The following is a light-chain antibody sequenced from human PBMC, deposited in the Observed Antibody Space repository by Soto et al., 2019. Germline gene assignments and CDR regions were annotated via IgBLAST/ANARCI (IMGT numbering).Light chain of an antibody. CDR2: AAS. CDR3: QQYDSSPPYT. Sequence: EIVLTQSPVTLSLSPGERATLSCRASRSFASSYLGWYQQKPGQAPRLLIYAASTRATGIPDRFSGSGSATDLTLTISRLEPEDSAVYYCQQYDSSPPYTFGQGTKLEIK. CDR1: RSFASSY. J-gene: IGKJ2*01. V-gene: IGKV3-20*01.